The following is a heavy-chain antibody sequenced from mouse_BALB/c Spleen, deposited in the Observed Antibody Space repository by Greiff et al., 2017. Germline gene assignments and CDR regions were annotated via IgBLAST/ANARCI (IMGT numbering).Heavy chain of an antibody. CDR2: ILPGSGST. D-gene: IGHD1-1*01. J-gene: IGHJ4*01. CDR1: GYTFSSYW. Sequence: VKLMESGAELMKPGASVKISCKATGYTFSSYWIEWVKQRPGHGLEWIGEILPGSGSTNYNEKFKGKATFTADTSSNTAYMQLSSLTSEDSAVYYCARRAVVALYAMDYWGQGTSVTVSS. CDR3: ARRAVVALYAMDY. V-gene: IGHV1-9*01.